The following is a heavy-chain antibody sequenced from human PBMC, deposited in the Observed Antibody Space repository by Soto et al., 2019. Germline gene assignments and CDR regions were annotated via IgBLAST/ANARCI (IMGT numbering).Heavy chain of an antibody. J-gene: IGHJ6*02. V-gene: IGHV4-34*01. Sequence: SGASCRGAVSGYGGSLIRKPPGKGLEWIGEINHSGSTNYNPSLKSRVTISVDTSKNQFSLKLSSVTAADTAVYYCARGAGQLVPNYYYYGMDVWGQGTTVTVSS. CDR2: INHSGST. CDR3: ARGAGQLVPNYYYYGMDV. D-gene: IGHD6-6*01. CDR1: RGAVSGYG.